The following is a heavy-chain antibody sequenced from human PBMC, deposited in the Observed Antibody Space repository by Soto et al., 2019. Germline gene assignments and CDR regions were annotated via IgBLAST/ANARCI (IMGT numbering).Heavy chain of an antibody. CDR3: ARDPHYDFWSGYYTSPFDY. J-gene: IGHJ4*02. CDR2: ISSSSSYI. Sequence: PGGSLRLSCAASGFTFSSYSMNWVRQAPGKGLEWVSSISSSSSYIYYADSVKGRFTISRDNAKNSLYLQMNSLRAEDTAVYYCARDPHYDFWSGYYTSPFDYWGQGTLVTVSS. D-gene: IGHD3-3*01. CDR1: GFTFSSYS. V-gene: IGHV3-21*01.